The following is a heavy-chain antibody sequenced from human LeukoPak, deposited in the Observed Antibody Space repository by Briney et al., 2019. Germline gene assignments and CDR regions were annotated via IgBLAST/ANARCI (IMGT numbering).Heavy chain of an antibody. CDR3: ASATDRYCSSTSCRLNYYYYGMDV. V-gene: IGHV4-39*07. J-gene: IGHJ6*02. CDR1: GGAISISNTY. CDR2: IYYSGST. D-gene: IGHD2-2*01. Sequence: SETPSLTCTVSGGAISISNTYWGWIRQPPGKGLEWIGTIYYSGSTYYNPALKSRVTMSVDTSKNQFSLKLSSVTAADTAVYYCASATDRYCSSTSCRLNYYYYGMDVWGQGTTVTVSS.